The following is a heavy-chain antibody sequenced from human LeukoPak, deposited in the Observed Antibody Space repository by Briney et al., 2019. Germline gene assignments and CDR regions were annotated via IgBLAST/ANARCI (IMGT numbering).Heavy chain of an antibody. J-gene: IGHJ4*02. CDR1: GLTFSNYA. CDR3: VKDYDSSGYYSSCDY. Sequence: GGSLRLSCSASGLTFSNYAMHWVRQAPGKGLEYVSAISSNGGSTYYADSLKGRFTISRDNSKNTLYLQMSSLRAEDTAVYYCVKDYDSSGYYSSCDYWGQGTLVTVPS. V-gene: IGHV3-64D*09. CDR2: ISSNGGST. D-gene: IGHD3-22*01.